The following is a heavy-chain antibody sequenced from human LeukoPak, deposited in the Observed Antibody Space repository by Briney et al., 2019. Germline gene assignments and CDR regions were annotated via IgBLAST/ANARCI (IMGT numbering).Heavy chain of an antibody. J-gene: IGHJ5*02. Sequence: ASVKVSCKASGYTFTTYGISWVRQAPGQGLEWMGWINPNSGGTNYAQKFQGRVTMTRDTSISTAYMELSRLRSDDTAVYYCARVTSGWPNWFDPWGQGTLVTVSS. CDR3: ARVTSGWPNWFDP. CDR2: INPNSGGT. D-gene: IGHD6-19*01. CDR1: GYTFTTYG. V-gene: IGHV1-2*02.